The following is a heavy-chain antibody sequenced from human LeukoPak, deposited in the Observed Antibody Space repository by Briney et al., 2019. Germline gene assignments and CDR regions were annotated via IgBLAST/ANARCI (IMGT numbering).Heavy chain of an antibody. V-gene: IGHV1-2*02. CDR2: INPNSGGT. CDR3: AREYCSSTSCYPYMDV. J-gene: IGHJ6*03. CDR1: GYTFTSYY. Sequence: SVKVSCKASGYTFTSYYMHWVRQAPGQGLEWMGWINPNSGGTNYAQKFQGRVTMTRDTSISTAYMELSRLRSDDTAVYYCAREYCSSTSCYPYMDVWGKGTTVTISS. D-gene: IGHD2-2*01.